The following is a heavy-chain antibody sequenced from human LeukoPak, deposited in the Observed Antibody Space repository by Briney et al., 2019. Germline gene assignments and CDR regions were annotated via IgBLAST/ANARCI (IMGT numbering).Heavy chain of an antibody. CDR3: AKVGRVLRCFDWPYYMDV. D-gene: IGHD3-9*01. J-gene: IGHJ6*03. V-gene: IGHV3-23*01. CDR1: GFTFSSYG. CDR2: ISGSGGST. Sequence: PGGSLRLSCAASGFTFSSYGMSWVRQASGKGLEWVSAISGSGGSTYYADSVKGRFTISRDNSKNTLYLQMNSLRAEDTAVYYCAKVGRVLRCFDWPYYMDVWGKGTTVTISS.